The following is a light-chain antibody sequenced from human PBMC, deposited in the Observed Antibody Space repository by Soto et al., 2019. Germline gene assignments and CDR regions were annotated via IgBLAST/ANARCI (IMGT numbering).Light chain of an antibody. J-gene: IGKJ4*01. CDR3: QQYDNWPPLT. CDR2: GAS. Sequence: EIVMTQSPATLSVSPGARVTLSCRASQSVKTKLAWYQQKPGLAPRLLMYGASTRATGVPTRFSGTGSGTEFTLTISGLQSEDYAVYYCQQYDNWPPLTFGGGTRVEIK. CDR1: QSVKTK. V-gene: IGKV3D-15*01.